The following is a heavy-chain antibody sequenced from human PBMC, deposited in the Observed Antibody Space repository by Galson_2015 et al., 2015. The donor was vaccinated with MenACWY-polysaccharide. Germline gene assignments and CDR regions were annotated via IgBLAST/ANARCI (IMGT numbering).Heavy chain of an antibody. CDR3: ARRLVRGVIIRDIDK. CDR2: IKQDGNEK. V-gene: IGHV3-7*01. CDR1: GFTFRNFW. D-gene: IGHD3-10*01. Sequence: SLRLSCATSGFTFRNFWMSWVRQAPGEGLEWVANIKQDGNEKYYVDSVKGRFTISRDNAKNSLHLEMNSLRAEDTAVYYCARRLVRGVIIRDIDKWGQGTLVTVSS. J-gene: IGHJ4*02.